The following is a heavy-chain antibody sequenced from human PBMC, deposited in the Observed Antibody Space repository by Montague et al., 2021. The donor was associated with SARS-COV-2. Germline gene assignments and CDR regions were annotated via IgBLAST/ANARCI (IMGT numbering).Heavy chain of an antibody. J-gene: IGHJ4*02. CDR2: IYYSGST. CDR1: GGSISSYY. CDR3: ARGFDY. V-gene: IGHV4-59*08. Sequence: SETLSLTCTVSGGSISSYYRSWIRQPPGKGLEWIGYIYYSGSTNYSPSLKSRVTISVDTSKNQFSLKLSSVTAADTAVYYCARGFDYWGQGTLVTVSS.